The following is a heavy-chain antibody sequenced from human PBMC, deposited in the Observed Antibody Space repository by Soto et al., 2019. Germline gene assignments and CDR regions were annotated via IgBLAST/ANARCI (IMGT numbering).Heavy chain of an antibody. J-gene: IGHJ4*02. Sequence: PSETLSLTCTVSGASITSNSYGAWMRQPPGKGREWIGSIYYTEGTSSNPSLRSRVTMSVDTSNNQFSLRLSSVTAADTAVYYCARHERSRGYLYSDYDSGSEWGPGTLVTVFS. D-gene: IGHD5-12*01. CDR3: ARHERSRGYLYSDYDSGSE. CDR2: IYYTEGT. CDR1: GASITSNSYG. V-gene: IGHV4-39*01.